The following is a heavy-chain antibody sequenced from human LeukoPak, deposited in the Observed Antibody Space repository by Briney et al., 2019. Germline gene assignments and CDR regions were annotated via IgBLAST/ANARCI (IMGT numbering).Heavy chain of an antibody. CDR1: GFTFRSYW. CDR2: ISSSGTTI. CDR3: ARFLGWFDP. V-gene: IGHV3-48*03. J-gene: IGHJ5*02. Sequence: GGFLRLSCAASGFTFRSYWMTWVRQAPGKGLEWVSYISSSGTTIYYADSVTGRFTISRDNAKNSLYLQMDSLRAEDTAVYYCARFLGWFDPWGQGTLVTVSS.